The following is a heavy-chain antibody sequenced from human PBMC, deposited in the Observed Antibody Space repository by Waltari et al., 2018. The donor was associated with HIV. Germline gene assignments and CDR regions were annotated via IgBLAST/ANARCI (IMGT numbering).Heavy chain of an antibody. J-gene: IGHJ3*02. Sequence: QVQLVQSGSEVKKPGSSVKVSCKASGGTFSSYAITWVRQAPGQGPEWMGDIIPIIGKTNLAQSFQGRVTFTADQSTSTAYMELSSLRSEDTAMYYCARENSHDYGDYRSAFDIWGQGTMVTVSS. D-gene: IGHD4-17*01. CDR3: ARENSHDYGDYRSAFDI. CDR1: GGTFSSYA. CDR2: IIPIIGKT. V-gene: IGHV1-69*12.